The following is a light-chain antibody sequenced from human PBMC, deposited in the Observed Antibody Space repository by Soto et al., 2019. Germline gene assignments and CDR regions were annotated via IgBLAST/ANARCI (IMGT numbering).Light chain of an antibody. J-gene: IGKJ3*01. CDR1: ERISNN. Sequence: EIVMTQSPASLSVSPGERATLSCRASERISNNVAWYQQKPGLAPRLLVYGVSTRTTVLPARFSGSGSGTDFTLTITSLQSEDFAVYCCQQYNGCPLNFGPGTKVNAK. CDR2: GVS. V-gene: IGKV3-15*01. CDR3: QQYNGCPLN.